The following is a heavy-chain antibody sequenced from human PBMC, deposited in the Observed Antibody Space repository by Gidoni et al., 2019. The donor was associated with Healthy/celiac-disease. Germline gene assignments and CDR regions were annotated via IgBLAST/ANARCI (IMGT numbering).Heavy chain of an antibody. CDR3: AREGQTGEHAFDI. CDR1: GFTVSSNY. J-gene: IGHJ3*02. D-gene: IGHD3-10*01. CDR2: SYSGGST. V-gene: IGHV3-66*01. Sequence: LVQPGGSLRLSCAASGFTVSSNYMSWVRQAPGKGLEWVSVSYSGGSTYYADSVKGRFTIFRDNSKNTLYLQMNSLRAEDTVVYYCAREGQTGEHAFDIWGQGTMVTVSS.